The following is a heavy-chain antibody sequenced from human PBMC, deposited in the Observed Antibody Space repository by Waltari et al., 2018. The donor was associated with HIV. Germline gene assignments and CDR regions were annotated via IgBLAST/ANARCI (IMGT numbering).Heavy chain of an antibody. CDR2: VHHTGAS. CDR1: GVSATAYY. CDR3: ARWCDTNCHTFDI. V-gene: IGHV4-59*02. J-gene: IGHJ3*02. Sequence: QVRLQESGPGLVQPSETLSLTCTVSGVSATAYYCNWIRQSPEKGPEWIGYVHHTGASKCNPPLRSRVSMSVDTSKNEITLSLTSATAADTAVYYCARWCDTNCHTFDIWGQGTSVTVSS. D-gene: IGHD2-8*01.